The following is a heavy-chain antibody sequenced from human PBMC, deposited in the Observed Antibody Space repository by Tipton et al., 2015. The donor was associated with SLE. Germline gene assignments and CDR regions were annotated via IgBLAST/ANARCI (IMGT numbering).Heavy chain of an antibody. CDR2: INHSGST. Sequence: TLSLTCAVYGGSFSAYYWSWIRQPPGEGLEWIGEINHSGSTNYNPSLKSRVTISVDTSKNQFSLKLSSVTAADTALYYCARPGSPFWSGYPFDYWGQGTLVTVSS. D-gene: IGHD3-3*01. J-gene: IGHJ4*02. V-gene: IGHV4-34*01. CDR3: ARPGSPFWSGYPFDY. CDR1: GGSFSAYY.